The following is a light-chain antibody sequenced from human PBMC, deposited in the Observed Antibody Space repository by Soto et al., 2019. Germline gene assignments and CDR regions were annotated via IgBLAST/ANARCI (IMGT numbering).Light chain of an antibody. CDR3: SSYAGSNNFV. CDR2: EVS. Sequence: SLLTQPPSPSGSPGQSVTISCPGNSSDVGGYNYVSWYRQHPGRAPKLMISEVSKRPSGVPDRFSASKSGNTASLTVSGLQAEDEADYYCSSYAGSNNFVFGTGTKVTVL. CDR1: SSDVGGYNY. J-gene: IGLJ1*01. V-gene: IGLV2-8*01.